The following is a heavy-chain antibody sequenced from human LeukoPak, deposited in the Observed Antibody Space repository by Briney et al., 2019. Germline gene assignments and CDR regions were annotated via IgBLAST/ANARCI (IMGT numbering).Heavy chain of an antibody. V-gene: IGHV1-2*02. CDR2: INPNSGGT. J-gene: IGHJ6*02. CDR1: GYTFTGYY. D-gene: IGHD2-15*01. Sequence: ASVKVSCKASGYTFTGYYMHWVRQAPGQGLEWMGWINPNSGGTNYAQKFQGRVTMTRDTSISTAYMELSRLRSDDTAVYYCARDRQYCSGGTCYSRFYYYGMDVWGQGTTVTVSS. CDR3: ARDRQYCSGGTCYSRFYYYGMDV.